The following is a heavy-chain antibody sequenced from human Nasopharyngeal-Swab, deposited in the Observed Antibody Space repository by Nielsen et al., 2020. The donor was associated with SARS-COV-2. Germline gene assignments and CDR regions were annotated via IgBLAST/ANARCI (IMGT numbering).Heavy chain of an antibody. V-gene: IGHV4-39*01. CDR3: AMGDDYYDSSGYPL. CDR2: IYYSGST. D-gene: IGHD3-22*01. CDR1: GGSISSSSYY. J-gene: IGHJ4*02. Sequence: SETLSLTCTVSGGSISSSSYYWGWIRQPPGKGLEWIGSIYYSGSTYYNPSLKSRVTISVDTSKNQFSLKLSSVTAADTAVYYCAMGDDYYDSSGYPLWGQGTLVTVSS.